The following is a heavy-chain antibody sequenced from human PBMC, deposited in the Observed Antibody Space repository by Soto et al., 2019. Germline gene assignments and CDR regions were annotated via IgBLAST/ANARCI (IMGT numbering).Heavy chain of an antibody. D-gene: IGHD6-13*01. CDR1: GYSFTSYW. J-gene: IGHJ6*02. Sequence: PGESLKISCKGSGYSFTSYWIGWVRQMPGKGLEWMGIIYLGDSDTRYSPSFQGQVTISADKSISTAYLQWSSLKASDTAMYYCARHGVAAAGKPYYYGMDVWGQGTTVTVSS. CDR3: ARHGVAAAGKPYYYGMDV. CDR2: IYLGDSDT. V-gene: IGHV5-51*01.